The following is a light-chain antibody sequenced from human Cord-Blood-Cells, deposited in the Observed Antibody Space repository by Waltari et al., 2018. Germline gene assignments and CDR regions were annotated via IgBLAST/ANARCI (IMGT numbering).Light chain of an antibody. J-gene: IGKJ4*01. CDR2: GAS. CDR3: QQYGSSPFT. Sequence: EIVLTQSPGTLSLSPGERATLSCRASQSVSSSYLAWYHQKPGQATSLLIYGASSSATVIPYRFSGSGSGTDFTLTISILEPEDFAVYYCQQYGSSPFTFSGAATAEI. V-gene: IGKV3-20*01. CDR1: QSVSSSY.